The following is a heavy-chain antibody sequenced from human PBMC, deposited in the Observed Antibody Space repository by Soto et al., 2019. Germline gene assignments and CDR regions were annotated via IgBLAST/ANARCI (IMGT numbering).Heavy chain of an antibody. J-gene: IGHJ4*02. CDR2: VNGDGSGT. CDR1: GFTFTNFW. CDR3: GSIFDF. Sequence: GGSLRLSCAASGFTFTNFWMHWVRQVPGKGLVWVSRVNGDGSGTSYADSVKGRFTISRDNAKNTVYLQMNSLRAEDTAVYYCGSIFDFWGQGTLVTVSS. V-gene: IGHV3-74*01.